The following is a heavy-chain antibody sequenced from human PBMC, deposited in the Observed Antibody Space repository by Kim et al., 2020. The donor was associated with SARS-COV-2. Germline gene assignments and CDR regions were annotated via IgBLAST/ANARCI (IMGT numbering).Heavy chain of an antibody. CDR3: ARVSTWQWLVRWFDP. J-gene: IGHJ5*02. CDR1: GGSFSGYY. V-gene: IGHV4-34*01. Sequence: SETLSLTCAVYGGSFSGYYWSWIRQPPGKGLEWIGEINHSGSTNYNPSLKSRVTISVDTSKNQFSLKLSSVTAADTAVYYCARVSTWQWLVRWFDPWGQGTLVTVSS. CDR2: INHSGST. D-gene: IGHD6-19*01.